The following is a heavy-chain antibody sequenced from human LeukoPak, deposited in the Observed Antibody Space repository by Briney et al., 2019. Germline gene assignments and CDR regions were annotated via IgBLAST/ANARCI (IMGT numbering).Heavy chain of an antibody. J-gene: IGHJ4*02. D-gene: IGHD3-22*01. CDR1: GGFISSYY. CDR3: ANYNYESSGYSYFGN. V-gene: IGHV4-4*07. CDR2: IYSSGSA. Sequence: SETPSLTCSVSGGFISSYYWSWIRQSAGKGLEWIGRIYSSGSANYNPSLKSRVTMSVDTSKNQFSLRLSSVTAADTAVYYCANYNYESSGYSYFGNWGQGIVVIVSS.